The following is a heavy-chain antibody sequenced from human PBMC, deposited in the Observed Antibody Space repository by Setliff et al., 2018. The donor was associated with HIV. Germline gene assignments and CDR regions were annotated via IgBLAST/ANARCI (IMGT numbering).Heavy chain of an antibody. Sequence: ASVKVSCKASGGVFSTYGMHWVRQAPGQGFEWMGGIIPIFGTANYAQKFQGRVTITTDESTSTAYMELSSLRSEDTAVYYCAKRYITGAAYFDSWGQGTLVTVSS. V-gene: IGHV1-69*05. CDR3: AKRYITGAAYFDS. D-gene: IGHD6-19*01. J-gene: IGHJ4*02. CDR1: GGVFSTYG. CDR2: IIPIFGTA.